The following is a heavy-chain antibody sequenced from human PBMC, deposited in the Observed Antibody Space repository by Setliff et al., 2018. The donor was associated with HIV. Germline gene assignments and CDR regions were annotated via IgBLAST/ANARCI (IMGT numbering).Heavy chain of an antibody. CDR1: GYSIRSGYY. J-gene: IGHJ4*02. Sequence: PSETLSLTCAVSGYSIRSGYYWGWIRQSPGKGLELIGTMFRTGTSYYNPSLTSRVTISQDTPKNQFSLELTSVTAADTAVYYCATVDGTRYLDYWGQGKLVTVSS. CDR2: MFRTGTS. V-gene: IGHV4-38-2*01. CDR3: ATVDGTRYLDY. D-gene: IGHD1-1*01.